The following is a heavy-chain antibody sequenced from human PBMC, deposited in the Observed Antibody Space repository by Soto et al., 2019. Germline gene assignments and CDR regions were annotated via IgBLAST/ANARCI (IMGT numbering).Heavy chain of an antibody. Sequence: GSGPTLVNPTQTLTLTCTFSGFSLSASRMSISWIRQPPGKALEWLARIDWDDAKYFNTSLKTRLTVSKDTSKTQVVLTMTNMDPVDTGTYYCARMILRRSGAYYFDSWGQGILVTVSS. V-gene: IGHV2-70*11. J-gene: IGHJ4*02. D-gene: IGHD1-26*01. CDR3: ARMILRRSGAYYFDS. CDR1: GFSLSASRMS. CDR2: IDWDDAK.